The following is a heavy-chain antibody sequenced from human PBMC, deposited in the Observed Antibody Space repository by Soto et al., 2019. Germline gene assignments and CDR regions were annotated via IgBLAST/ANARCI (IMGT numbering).Heavy chain of an antibody. J-gene: IGHJ4*02. CDR2: ITPIFGTA. CDR1: GGTFSSYA. V-gene: IGHV1-69*01. D-gene: IGHD2-15*01. CDR3: ARDYGHDCSGGRCYFYF. Sequence: QVQLVQSGAEVKKPGSSVKVSCKASGGTFSSYAISWVGRALGQGLGWMGGITPIFGTANNEQKFQGRVTITADESTNTAHMELSSLRSEDTAVYYCARDYGHDCSGGRCYFYFWGQGTLVTVSS.